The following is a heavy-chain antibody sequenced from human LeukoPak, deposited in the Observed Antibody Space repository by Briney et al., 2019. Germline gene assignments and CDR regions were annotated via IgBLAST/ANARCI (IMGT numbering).Heavy chain of an antibody. V-gene: IGHV1-18*01. J-gene: IGHJ4*02. CDR2: ISPYNGNR. Sequence: GASVKVSCKASGYTFTTYGISWVRQAPGQGLEWMGWISPYNGNRNYAQKLQGRLTMTTDTSTSTAYMELRSLRYDDTAVYYCATGPLGELPRFDYWGQGTLVTVSS. CDR1: GYTFTTYG. CDR3: ATGPLGELPRFDY. D-gene: IGHD3-10*01.